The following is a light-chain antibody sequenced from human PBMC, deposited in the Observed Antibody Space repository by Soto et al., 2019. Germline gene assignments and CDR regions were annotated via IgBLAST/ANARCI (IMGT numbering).Light chain of an antibody. J-gene: IGKJ1*01. Sequence: PGERATLSCRASPSVTNYLAWYQQKPGQPPRLLIYGAFNRAAGIPARFSGSGSGTDFTLTISRLEPEDFAVYYCQQYTDWPLTFGQGTKVDIK. V-gene: IGKV3D-15*01. CDR1: PSVTNY. CDR2: GAF. CDR3: QQYTDWPLT.